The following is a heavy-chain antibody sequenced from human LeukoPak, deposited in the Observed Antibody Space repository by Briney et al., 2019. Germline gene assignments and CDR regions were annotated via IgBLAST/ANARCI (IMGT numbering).Heavy chain of an antibody. J-gene: IGHJ4*02. CDR1: GFTVSNYY. D-gene: IGHD1-26*01. Sequence: GGSLRLSCAASGFTVSNYYMSWVRQAPGKGLEWVSVIYSGGTTYHEDSVKGRFTISRDNSKNTLYLEMNSLRAEDTAVYYCAKGGVWELLTDWGQGTLVTVSS. CDR3: AKGGVWELLTD. V-gene: IGHV3-66*01. CDR2: IYSGGTT.